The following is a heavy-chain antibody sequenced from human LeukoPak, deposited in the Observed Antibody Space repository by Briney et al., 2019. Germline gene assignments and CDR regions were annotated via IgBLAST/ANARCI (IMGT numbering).Heavy chain of an antibody. J-gene: IGHJ4*02. V-gene: IGHV3-48*03. D-gene: IGHD5-18*01. Sequence: QPGGSLRLSCAASGFAFSSYEMNWVRQAPGKGPEWTSYISGGGDTMYYADSVKGRFTSSRDNAKNSLFLQMNSLRAEDTAVYSCVRVGRIQYFDYWGQGTPVTVSS. CDR1: GFAFSSYE. CDR3: VRVGRIQYFDY. CDR2: ISGGGDTM.